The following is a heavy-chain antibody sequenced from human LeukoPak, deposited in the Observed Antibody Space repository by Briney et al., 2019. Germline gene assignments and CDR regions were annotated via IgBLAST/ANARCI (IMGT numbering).Heavy chain of an antibody. CDR1: GGSVSINSYY. D-gene: IGHD5-24*01. CDR3: ARVVDHGYSDY. CDR2: IYYSGST. J-gene: IGHJ4*02. V-gene: IGHV4-61*01. Sequence: PSETLSLTCSVSGGSVSINSYYWSWIRQPPGKGLEWIGYIYYSGSTKYNPSLKSRVTISVDTSKNQFSLELTSVTAADTAVYYCARVVDHGYSDYWGLGTLVTVSS.